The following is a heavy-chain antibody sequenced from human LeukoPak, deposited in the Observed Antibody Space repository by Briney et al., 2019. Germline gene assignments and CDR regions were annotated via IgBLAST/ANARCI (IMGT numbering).Heavy chain of an antibody. CDR3: ARDGSYGDYGVLSWFDP. CDR2: INPSGGGT. CDR1: GYTFTSYY. V-gene: IGHV1-46*01. D-gene: IGHD4-17*01. Sequence: GASVKVSCKASGYTFTSYYMHWVRQAPGQGLEWMGIINPSGGGTSYAQKFQGRVTMTRDTSTSTVYMELSSLRSEDTAVYYCARDGSYGDYGVLSWFDPWGQGTLVTVSS. J-gene: IGHJ5*02.